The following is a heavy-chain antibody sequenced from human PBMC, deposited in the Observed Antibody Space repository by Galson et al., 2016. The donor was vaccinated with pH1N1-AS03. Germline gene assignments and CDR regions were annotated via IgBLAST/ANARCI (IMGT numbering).Heavy chain of an antibody. V-gene: IGHV4-38-2*01. CDR2: IHHGGST. CDR1: NYSINSGYY. J-gene: IGHJ4*02. CDR3: ARMSAANFDY. Sequence: ETLSLTCGVSNYSINSGYYWGWIRQPPGKGLEWIGSIHHGGSTYYTPSLKSRVSFTVDTSKNQFSLKLSSVTAADTAVYYCARMSAANFDYWGQGTLVTVS. D-gene: IGHD2-2*01.